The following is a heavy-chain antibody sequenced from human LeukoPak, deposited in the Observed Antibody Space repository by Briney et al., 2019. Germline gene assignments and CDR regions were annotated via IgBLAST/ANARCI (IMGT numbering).Heavy chain of an antibody. CDR1: GFTFSSYW. V-gene: IGHV3-74*01. J-gene: IGHJ6*03. Sequence: GGSLRLSCAASGFTFSSYWMHCARQPPGKGLVWLSRINSDGSSTSYADSVKGRFTISRDNAKNTLYLQINSLRAEDTAVYYCAREGQSLYYYYYYMGVWGKGTTVTVSS. D-gene: IGHD6-19*01. CDR3: AREGQSLYYYYYYMGV. CDR2: INSDGSST.